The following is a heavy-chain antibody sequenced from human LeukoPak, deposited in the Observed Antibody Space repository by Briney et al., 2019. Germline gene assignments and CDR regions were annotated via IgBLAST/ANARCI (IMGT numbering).Heavy chain of an antibody. D-gene: IGHD2-15*01. Sequence: GASVKVSCKASGYTFTSYVMNWVRQAPGQGLEWMGWINTNTVNPTYAQGFTGRVVFSLDTSVSTAYLQISSLKAEATAVYYCAKRSHCSGGSCYEPYWFDPWGQGTLVTVSS. CDR2: INTNTVNP. CDR3: AKRSHCSGGSCYEPYWFDP. CDR1: GYTFTSYV. V-gene: IGHV7-4-1*02. J-gene: IGHJ5*02.